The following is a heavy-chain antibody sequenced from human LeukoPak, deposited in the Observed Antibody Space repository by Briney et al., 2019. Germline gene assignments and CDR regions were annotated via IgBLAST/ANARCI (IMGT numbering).Heavy chain of an antibody. Sequence: ASVKVSCKASGYTFTGYYLHWVRQAPGQGLEWMGRINPNSGGTNYAQKFQGRVTMTRDTSISTAYMELSRLRSDDTAVYDCARSLGSRNAFDIWGQGTMVTVSS. CDR3: ARSLGSRNAFDI. D-gene: IGHD3-16*01. V-gene: IGHV1-2*06. J-gene: IGHJ3*02. CDR2: INPNSGGT. CDR1: GYTFTGYY.